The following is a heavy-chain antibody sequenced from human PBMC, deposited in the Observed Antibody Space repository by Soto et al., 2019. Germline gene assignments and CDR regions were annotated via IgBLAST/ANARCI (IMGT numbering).Heavy chain of an antibody. V-gene: IGHV3-21*01. CDR3: AKFKPDYGDLYYYYGMDV. CDR1: GVTFSSYS. Sequence: GGSLRLSCAASGVTFSSYSMNWVRQAPGKGLEWVSSISSSSSYIYYADSVKGRFTISRDNAKNSLYLQMNSLRAEDTAVYYCAKFKPDYGDLYYYYGMDVWGQGTTVTVSS. CDR2: ISSSSSYI. J-gene: IGHJ6*02. D-gene: IGHD4-17*01.